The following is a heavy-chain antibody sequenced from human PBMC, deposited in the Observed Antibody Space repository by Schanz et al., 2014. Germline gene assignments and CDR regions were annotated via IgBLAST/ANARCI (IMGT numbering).Heavy chain of an antibody. V-gene: IGHV1-69*04. Sequence: VQLEQSGAEVKKPGSSVKVSCKASGGTFSSFGINWVRQAPGQGLEWMGRIIPSLGIANYAQKFQGRVTITADRSTSTAYMELTSLRSEDTAVYYCARDHVATTDYDYFFYYLDVWATGITVIVSS. J-gene: IGHJ6*03. CDR1: GGTFSSFG. CDR2: IIPSLGIA. CDR3: ARDHVATTDYDYFFYYLDV. D-gene: IGHD1-1*01.